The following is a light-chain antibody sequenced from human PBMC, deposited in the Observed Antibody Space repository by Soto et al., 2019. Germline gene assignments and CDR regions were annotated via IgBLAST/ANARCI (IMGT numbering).Light chain of an antibody. J-gene: IGKJ3*01. CDR2: DAS. V-gene: IGKV3-15*01. Sequence: ETVMTQSPATLSVSPGERPTLSCRASQSVSSNLAWYQQKPGQAPRLLIYDASPRATGIPARFSGSGSGTEFTLTISSLQSEDFAVYYCQQYNTWPLTFGPGTKVDIK. CDR1: QSVSSN. CDR3: QQYNTWPLT.